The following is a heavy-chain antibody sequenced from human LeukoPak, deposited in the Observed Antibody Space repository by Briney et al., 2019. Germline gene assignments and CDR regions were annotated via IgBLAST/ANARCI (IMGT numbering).Heavy chain of an antibody. CDR2: IKQDGSEK. CDR1: GFTFSSYW. D-gene: IGHD3-10*01. J-gene: IGHJ6*03. V-gene: IGHV3-7*01. CDR3: ARSRLTMVRGVIIPPYYMDV. Sequence: PGGSLRLSCAASGFTFSSYWMSWVRQAPGKGLEWVANIKQDGSEKYYVDSVKGRFTISRDNAKNSLYLQMNSLRAEDTAVYYCARSRLTMVRGVIIPPYYMDVWGKGTTVTVSS.